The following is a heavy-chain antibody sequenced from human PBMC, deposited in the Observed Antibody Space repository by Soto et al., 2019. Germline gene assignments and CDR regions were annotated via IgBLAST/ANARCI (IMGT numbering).Heavy chain of an antibody. V-gene: IGHV3-21*01. Sequence: PGGSLRLSCAASGFTFSSYSMNWVRQAPGKGLEWVSSISSSSYIYYADSVKGRFTISRDNAKNSLYLQMNSLRAEDTAVYYCARVYLVDIVVVPAEYGMDVWGQGTTVTVSS. J-gene: IGHJ6*02. D-gene: IGHD2-2*01. CDR3: ARVYLVDIVVVPAEYGMDV. CDR2: ISSSSYI. CDR1: GFTFSSYS.